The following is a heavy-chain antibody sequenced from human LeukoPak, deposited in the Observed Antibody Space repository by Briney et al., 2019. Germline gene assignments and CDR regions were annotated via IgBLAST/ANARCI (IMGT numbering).Heavy chain of an antibody. D-gene: IGHD1-26*01. J-gene: IGHJ3*02. V-gene: IGHV4-61*05. CDR3: ARQDSGTYLNPLDI. CDR2: IYYTGST. CDR1: GGSISSSDYY. Sequence: SETLSLTCTVSGGSISSSDYYGAWIRQPPGEGLEWIGYIYYTGSTNYNPSLKSRVTISVDTSKNQLSLKLRSVTAADTAVYYCARQDSGTYLNPLDIWGQGTVVTVSS.